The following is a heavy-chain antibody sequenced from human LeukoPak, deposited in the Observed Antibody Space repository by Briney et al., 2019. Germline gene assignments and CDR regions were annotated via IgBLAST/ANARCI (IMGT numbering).Heavy chain of an antibody. J-gene: IGHJ4*02. CDR1: GGSFSGYY. D-gene: IGHD4-17*01. V-gene: IGHV4-34*01. Sequence: SETLSLTCAVYGGSFSGYYWSWIRQPPGKGLEWIGEINHSGSTNYNPSLRSRVTISVDTSKNQFSLKLSSVTAADTAVYYCARGRTVTTYDYWGQGTLVTVSS. CDR3: ARGRTVTTYDY. CDR2: INHSGST.